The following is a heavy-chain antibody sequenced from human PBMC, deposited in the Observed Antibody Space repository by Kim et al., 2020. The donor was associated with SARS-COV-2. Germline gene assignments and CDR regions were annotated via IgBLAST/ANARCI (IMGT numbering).Heavy chain of an antibody. CDR2: INAGNGNT. CDR1: GYTFTSYA. Sequence: ASVKVSCKASGYTFTSYAMHWVRQAPGQRLEWMGWINAGNGNTKYSQKFQGRVTITRDTSASTAYMELSSLRSEDTAVYYCARAIKGVNNQDYYGSGSYPFDYWGQGTLVTVSS. V-gene: IGHV1-3*01. D-gene: IGHD3-10*01. CDR3: ARAIKGVNNQDYYGSGSYPFDY. J-gene: IGHJ4*02.